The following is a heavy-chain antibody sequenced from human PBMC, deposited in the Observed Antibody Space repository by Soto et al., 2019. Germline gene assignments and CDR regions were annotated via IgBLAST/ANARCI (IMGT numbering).Heavy chain of an antibody. J-gene: IGHJ6*03. CDR1: GYTFTSYD. Sequence: ASVKVSCKASGYTFTSYDINWVRQATGQGLEWMGWMNPNSGKTGYAQKFQGRVTMTRNTSISTAYMELSSLRSEDTAVYYCAREGYSGYDPLNYYYYMDVWGKGTTVTVSS. CDR2: MNPNSGKT. CDR3: AREGYSGYDPLNYYYYMDV. V-gene: IGHV1-8*01. D-gene: IGHD5-12*01.